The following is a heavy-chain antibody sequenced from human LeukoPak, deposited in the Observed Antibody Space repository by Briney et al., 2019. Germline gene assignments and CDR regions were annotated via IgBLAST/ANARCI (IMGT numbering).Heavy chain of an antibody. D-gene: IGHD6-13*01. Sequence: GGSLRLSCAASGFSFSSYAMSWVCHGPREGLGLVSVISVRGGSTYYADSVEGRFTISRDNCKNTLYLQMNRLRAEDTAVYYCPKDPPSPYSGGWYHSLDYWGQGTLVTVSS. J-gene: IGHJ4*02. CDR1: GFSFSSYA. CDR3: PKDPPSPYSGGWYHSLDY. V-gene: IGHV3-23*01. CDR2: ISVRGGST.